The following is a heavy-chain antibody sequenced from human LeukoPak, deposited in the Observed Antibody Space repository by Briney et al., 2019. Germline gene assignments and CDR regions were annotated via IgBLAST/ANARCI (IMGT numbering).Heavy chain of an antibody. D-gene: IGHD6-13*01. CDR2: IIPIFGTA. CDR1: GGTFSSYA. CDR3: AREGAAAGTPNYYYYYYMDV. Sequence: SVKVSCKASGGTFSSYAISWVRQAPGQGLEWMGRIIPIFGTANYAQKFQGRVTITTDESTSTAYMELSSLRSEGTAVYYCAREGAAAGTPNYYYYYYMDVWGKGTTVTVSS. J-gene: IGHJ6*03. V-gene: IGHV1-69*05.